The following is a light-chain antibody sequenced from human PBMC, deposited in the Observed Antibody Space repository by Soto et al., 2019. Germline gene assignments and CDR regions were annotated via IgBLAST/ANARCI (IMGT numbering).Light chain of an antibody. CDR3: QQYNNWPPWT. CDR2: GAS. CDR1: QSVSGN. J-gene: IGKJ1*01. Sequence: EIVMTQSPATLSVSPGERATLSCRASQSVSGNLAWYQQKPGQAPRLLIYGASTRATGIPARFSGSGSGTDFTLTIISLQSEDFAVYYCQQYNNWPPWTFGQGTKVEIK. V-gene: IGKV3-15*01.